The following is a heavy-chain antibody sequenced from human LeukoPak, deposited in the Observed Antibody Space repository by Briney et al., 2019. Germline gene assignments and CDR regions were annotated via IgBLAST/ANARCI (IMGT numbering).Heavy chain of an antibody. J-gene: IGHJ4*02. CDR2: ISSSSSYI. V-gene: IGHV3-21*01. CDR3: ARGLSMVRGVANVDYFDY. CDR1: GFTFSSYS. D-gene: IGHD3-10*01. Sequence: GGSLRLSCAASGFTFSSYSMNWVRQAPGKGLEWVSSISSSSSYIYYADSVKGRFTISRDNAKNSLYLQMNSLRAEDTAVYYCARGLSMVRGVANVDYFDYWGQGTLVTVSS.